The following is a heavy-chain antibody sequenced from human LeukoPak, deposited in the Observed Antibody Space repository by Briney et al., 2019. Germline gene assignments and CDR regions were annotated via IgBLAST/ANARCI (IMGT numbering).Heavy chain of an antibody. CDR3: VRVSFGELLYAVDY. Sequence: GGSLRLSCAASGFTFSSYAMNWVRQAPGKGLEWVSYISSSSSTIYYADSVKGRFTISRDNAKNSLYLQMNSLRAEDTAVYYCVRVSFGELLYAVDYWGQGTLVTVSS. CDR2: ISSSSSTI. J-gene: IGHJ4*02. V-gene: IGHV3-48*01. CDR1: GFTFSSYA. D-gene: IGHD3-10*01.